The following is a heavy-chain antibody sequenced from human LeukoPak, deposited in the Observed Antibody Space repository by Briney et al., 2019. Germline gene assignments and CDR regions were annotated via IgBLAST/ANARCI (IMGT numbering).Heavy chain of an antibody. CDR2: ISGSGGST. J-gene: IGHJ6*02. CDR3: AKGYYGSGTPYYGMDV. V-gene: IGHV3-23*01. CDR1: GFTFSTYA. D-gene: IGHD3-10*01. Sequence: GSLRLSCAASGFTFSTYAMSWVRQAPGKGLEWVSAISGSGGSTYYADSVKGRFTISRDNSKNTLHLQMNSLRAEDTAVYYCAKGYYGSGTPYYGMDVWGQGTTVTVSS.